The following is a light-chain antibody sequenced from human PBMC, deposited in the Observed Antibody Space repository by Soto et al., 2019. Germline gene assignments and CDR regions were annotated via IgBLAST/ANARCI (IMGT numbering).Light chain of an antibody. CDR1: SSDVGGHNY. CDR3: SSFTITSTLVV. Sequence: QSALTQPASVSGSPGQSITIPCTGTSSDVGGHNYVSWYQQYPGKAPKLMIYDVSNRPSGVSNRFYGSKSGNTASLTISGLQAEDEADYYCSSFTITSTLVVFGGGTKLTVL. V-gene: IGLV2-14*01. CDR2: DVS. J-gene: IGLJ2*01.